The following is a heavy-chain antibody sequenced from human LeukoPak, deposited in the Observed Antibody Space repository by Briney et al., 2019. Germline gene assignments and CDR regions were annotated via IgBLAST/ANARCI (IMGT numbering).Heavy chain of an antibody. D-gene: IGHD6-6*01. CDR1: GFTFSNYW. J-gene: IGHJ4*02. CDR3: AREYSSSRYFDY. CDR2: INSDGSNT. Sequence: GGSLRLSCVASGFTFSNYWMHWVRQSPGKGLVWVSRINSDGSNTTYADSVKGRFTISRDNAENTLYLQMNSLRAGDTAVYYCAREYSSSRYFDYWGQGTLVTVSS. V-gene: IGHV3-74*01.